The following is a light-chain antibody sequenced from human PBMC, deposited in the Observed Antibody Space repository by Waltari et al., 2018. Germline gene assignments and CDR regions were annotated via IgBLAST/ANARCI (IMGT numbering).Light chain of an antibody. V-gene: IGKV3-20*01. CDR1: QGVISSV. CDR2: GAS. J-gene: IGKJ1*01. CDR3: QQYGSSPQT. Sequence: CMASQGVISSVLAWCLQKPGQAPRLLIYGASSRATGIPDRFSGSGSRTDFTRTISRLEPEDFAVYYCQQYGSSPQTFGQGTKVEIK.